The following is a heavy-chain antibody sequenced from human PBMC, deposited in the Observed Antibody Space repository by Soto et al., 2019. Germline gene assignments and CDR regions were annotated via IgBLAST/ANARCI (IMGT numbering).Heavy chain of an antibody. D-gene: IGHD6-13*01. CDR2: IDTDESGT. CDR3: ARDPVSDSSSWFFDY. CDR1: GFTFSSYW. V-gene: IGHV3-74*01. Sequence: EVQLVESGGGLVQPGESLRLSCAASGFTFSSYWMHWVRQAPGKGLVWVAQIDTDESGTSYADSVKGRFTISRDNAKNTLYLQMNRVRAEDMAMYYCARDPVSDSSSWFFDYWGQGTLVTVSS. J-gene: IGHJ4*02.